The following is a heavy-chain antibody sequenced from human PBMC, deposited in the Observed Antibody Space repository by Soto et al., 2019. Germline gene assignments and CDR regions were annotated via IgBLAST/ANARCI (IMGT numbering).Heavy chain of an antibody. V-gene: IGHV5-51*01. CDR2: IYPGDSDT. J-gene: IGHJ4*02. Sequence: GESLKISCKGSGYSCTSYWIGWVRQMPGKGLEWMGIIYPGDSDTRYSPSFQGQVTISADKSISTAYLQWSSLKASDTAMYYCARHPSHYYDSSGYYEIYFDYWGQGTLVTVSS. CDR1: GYSCTSYW. D-gene: IGHD3-22*01. CDR3: ARHPSHYYDSSGYYEIYFDY.